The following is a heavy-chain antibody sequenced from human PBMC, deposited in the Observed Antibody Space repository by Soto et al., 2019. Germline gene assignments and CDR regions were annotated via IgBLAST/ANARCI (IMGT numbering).Heavy chain of an antibody. J-gene: IGHJ4*02. V-gene: IGHV4-31*03. Sequence: SETLSLTCTVSGGSISSEGYYWSWFRQLPGKGLEWIGDIYYSGTTYHNPSLRSRLTISGGASKNQFSLKLSSVTAADTALYYCARGGGYSYGPYYFDYWGQGTLVTVSS. CDR3: ARGGGYSYGPYYFDY. CDR1: GGSISSEGYY. CDR2: IYYSGTT. D-gene: IGHD5-18*01.